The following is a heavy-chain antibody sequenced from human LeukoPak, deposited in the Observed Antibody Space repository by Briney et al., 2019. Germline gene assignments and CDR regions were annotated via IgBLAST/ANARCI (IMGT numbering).Heavy chain of an antibody. J-gene: IGHJ4*02. Sequence: SETLSLTCTVSGGSISSSSYYWGWIRQPPGKGLEWIGSIYYSGSTYYNPSLKSRVTISVDTSKNQFSLKLSSVTAADTAVYYCASMWNTAMVSDYWGQGTLVTVSS. CDR2: IYYSGST. CDR3: ASMWNTAMVSDY. D-gene: IGHD5-18*01. CDR1: GGSISSSSYY. V-gene: IGHV4-39*01.